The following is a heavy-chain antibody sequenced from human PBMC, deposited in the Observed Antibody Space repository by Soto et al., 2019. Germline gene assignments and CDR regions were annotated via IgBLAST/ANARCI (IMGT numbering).Heavy chain of an antibody. CDR1: GYTFTSYD. CDR2: MNPNSGNT. D-gene: IGHD6-19*01. J-gene: IGHJ6*02. V-gene: IGHV1-8*01. CDR3: ARGVAVAGTLSYYGMDV. Sequence: ASVKVSCKASGYTFTSYDINWVRQATGQGLEWMGWMNPNSGNTGYAQKFQGRVTMTRNTSISTAYMELSSLRSEDTAAYYCARGVAVAGTLSYYGMDVWGQGTTVTV.